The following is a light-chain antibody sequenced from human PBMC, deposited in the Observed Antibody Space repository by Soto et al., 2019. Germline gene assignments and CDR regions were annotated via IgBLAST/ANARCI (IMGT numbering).Light chain of an antibody. CDR2: GAS. CDR1: QSVSNNY. V-gene: IGKV3-20*01. CDR3: PQYGGSGP. J-gene: IGKJ1*01. Sequence: EIVLTQSPGTLSLSPGERATLSCRASQSVSNNYLAWYQQKPGQAPRLLIYGASNRATGIPDRFSGSGSGKDFTLPSTRLGPEDFAGYFCPQYGGSGPFGQGTRWKSN.